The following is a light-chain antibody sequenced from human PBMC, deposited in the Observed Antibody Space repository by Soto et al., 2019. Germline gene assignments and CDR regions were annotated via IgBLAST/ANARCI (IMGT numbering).Light chain of an antibody. CDR2: DNN. J-gene: IGLJ2*01. CDR3: GTWDSSLSALVV. CDR1: SSNIGNNY. V-gene: IGLV1-51*01. Sequence: QSVLTQPPSVSAAPGQKVTISCSGSSSNIGNNYVSWYQQLPGTAPKLLIYDNNKRPSGIPDRFSGSKSGTSATLGITGLQTGDEPDYYCGTWDSSLSALVVFGGGTKLTVL.